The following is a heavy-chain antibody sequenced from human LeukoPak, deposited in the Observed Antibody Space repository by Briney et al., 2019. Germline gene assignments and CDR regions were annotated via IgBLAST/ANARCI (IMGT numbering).Heavy chain of an antibody. CDR1: GYTFTGYY. Sequence: VASVKVSCKASGYTFTGYYMHWVRQAPGQGLEWMGWINPNSGGTNYAQKFQGRVTMTRDTSISTAYMELSRLRSDDTAVYYCARDSEGGIVGATIYYYYYYMDVWGKGTTVTVSS. V-gene: IGHV1-2*02. J-gene: IGHJ6*03. CDR2: INPNSGGT. D-gene: IGHD1-26*01. CDR3: ARDSEGGIVGATIYYYYYYMDV.